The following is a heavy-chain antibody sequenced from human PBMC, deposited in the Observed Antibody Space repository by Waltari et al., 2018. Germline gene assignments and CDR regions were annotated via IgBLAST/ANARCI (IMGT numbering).Heavy chain of an antibody. CDR1: GGSFSGYY. Sequence: QVQLQQWGAGLLKPSETLSLTCAVYGGSFSGYYWSWIRQPPGKGLEWIWEINHSGSTNYNPSLKSRVTISVDTSKNQFSLKLSSVTAADTAVYYCASTTTVPYWGQGTLVTVSS. V-gene: IGHV4-34*01. D-gene: IGHD4-17*01. J-gene: IGHJ4*02. CDR2: INHSGST. CDR3: ASTTTVPY.